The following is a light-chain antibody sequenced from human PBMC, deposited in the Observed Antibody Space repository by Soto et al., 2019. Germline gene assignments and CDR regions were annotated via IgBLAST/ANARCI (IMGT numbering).Light chain of an antibody. CDR1: QSVSSY. CDR2: DAS. J-gene: IGKJ2*01. V-gene: IGKV3-11*01. Sequence: EIVLTQSPATLSLSPGERATLSCRASQSVSSYLAWHQQKPGQAPRLLIYDASNRATGIPARFSGSGSGTDFTLTISSLEPEDFAVYYCQQRSNWSPYTFGQGTKLEIK. CDR3: QQRSNWSPYT.